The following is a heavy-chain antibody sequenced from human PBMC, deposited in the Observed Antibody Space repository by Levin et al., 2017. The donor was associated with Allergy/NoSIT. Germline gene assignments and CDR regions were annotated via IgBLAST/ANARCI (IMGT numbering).Heavy chain of an antibody. Sequence: GGSLRLSCTASGFTFGDYAMSWFRQAPGKGLEWVGFIRSKAYGGTTEYAASVKGRFTISRDDSKSIAYLQMNSLKTEDTAVYYCTRDGIQLWLSDAFDIWGQGTMVTVSS. CDR1: GFTFGDYA. V-gene: IGHV3-49*03. CDR2: IRSKAYGGTT. CDR3: TRDGIQLWLSDAFDI. J-gene: IGHJ3*02. D-gene: IGHD5-18*01.